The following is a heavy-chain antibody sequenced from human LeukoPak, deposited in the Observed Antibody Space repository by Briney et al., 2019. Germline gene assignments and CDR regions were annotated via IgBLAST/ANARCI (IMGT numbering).Heavy chain of an antibody. Sequence: ASVKVSCKASGYTFTGYYMHWVRQAPGQGLEWMGWINPNSGGTNYAQKFQGRVTMTRDTSISTAYMELSRLRSDDTAVYYCARDMDETYYDFWSGSRHDAFDIWGQGTMVTVSS. CDR3: ARDMDETYYDFWSGSRHDAFDI. CDR2: INPNSGGT. D-gene: IGHD3-3*01. CDR1: GYTFTGYY. J-gene: IGHJ3*02. V-gene: IGHV1-2*02.